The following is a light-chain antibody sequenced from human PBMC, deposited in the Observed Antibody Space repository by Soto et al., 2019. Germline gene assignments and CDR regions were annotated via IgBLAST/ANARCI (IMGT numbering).Light chain of an antibody. J-gene: IGKJ1*01. CDR3: QKSQVK. Sequence: EIVMTQSPATLSVSPGERATLSCRASQSVSSNLAWYQQKPGQAPRLLIYGASTRATGIPARFSGSGSGTEFTLTISSLQSEDCALYYCQKSQVKFGKGPKGDI. V-gene: IGKV3-15*01. CDR2: GAS. CDR1: QSVSSN.